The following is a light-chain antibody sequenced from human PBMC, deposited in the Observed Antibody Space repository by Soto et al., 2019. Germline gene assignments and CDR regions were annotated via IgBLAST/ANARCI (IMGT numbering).Light chain of an antibody. CDR1: SSDVGGYNF. CDR2: EVS. Sequence: QSALTQRPSASGSPGQSVTISCTGTSSDVGGYNFVSWYQQHPGKAPKLMIYEVSKRPSGVPDRFSGSKSGNTASLTVSGLQAEDEADYYCNSYAGSNNFVVFGGGTKLTVL. CDR3: NSYAGSNNFVV. J-gene: IGLJ2*01. V-gene: IGLV2-8*01.